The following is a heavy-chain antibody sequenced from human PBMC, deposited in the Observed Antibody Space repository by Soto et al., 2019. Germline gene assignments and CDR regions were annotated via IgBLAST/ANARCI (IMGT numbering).Heavy chain of an antibody. J-gene: IGHJ4*02. CDR2: IYYSGST. D-gene: IGHD4-4*01. CDR1: GGSISSGGYY. V-gene: IGHV4-31*03. Sequence: QVQLQESGPGLVKPSQTLSLTCTVSGGSISSGGYYWSWIRQHPGKGLEWIGYIYYSGSTYYNPSLKSRVTISVDTAKNQFSLKLSSVTAADTAVYYCARGGGRGSTAIDYWGQGTLVTVSS. CDR3: ARGGGRGSTAIDY.